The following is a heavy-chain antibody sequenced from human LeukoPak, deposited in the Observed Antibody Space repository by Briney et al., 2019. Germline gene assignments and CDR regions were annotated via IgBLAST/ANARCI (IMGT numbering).Heavy chain of an antibody. J-gene: IGHJ4*02. Sequence: PSETLSLTCTVSGGSISSYYWSWIRQPPGKGLEWIGYIYYSGSTNYNPSLKSRVTISVDTSKNQFSLKLSSVTAADTAVYYCARRGFHGFFDYWGQGTLVTVSS. V-gene: IGHV4-59*08. D-gene: IGHD3-10*01. CDR2: IYYSGST. CDR3: ARRGFHGFFDY. CDR1: GGSISSYY.